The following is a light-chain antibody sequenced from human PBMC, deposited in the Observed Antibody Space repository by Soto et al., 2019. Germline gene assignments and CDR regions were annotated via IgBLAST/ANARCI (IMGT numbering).Light chain of an antibody. J-gene: IGKJ1*01. CDR2: NIS. Sequence: DLVLTQTPLSLPVTLGQPASISCRSSQSLVYSDGNTYLSWLQQRPGQPPRPLIYNISNRFSGVPDRFSSSGAGTDFTLKSSRVEAGDAGIYYCMQPIRLRTFGQGTKVEIK. CDR3: MQPIRLRT. V-gene: IGKV2-24*01. CDR1: QSLVYSDGNTY.